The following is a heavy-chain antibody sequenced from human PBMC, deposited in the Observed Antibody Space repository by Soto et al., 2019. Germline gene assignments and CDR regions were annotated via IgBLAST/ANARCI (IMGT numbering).Heavy chain of an antibody. Sequence: QVQLVQSGAEVKKPGASVKVSCKASGYTYSNYALHWVRQAPGQRLEWMGWINADNGITIYSQKFQGRVTFTRDTYASTAYMDLSSLRSEDTAVYYCASPSYGSGNYYWGQGTLVTVSS. D-gene: IGHD3-10*01. CDR1: GYTYSNYA. J-gene: IGHJ4*02. CDR3: ASPSYGSGNYY. CDR2: INADNGIT. V-gene: IGHV1-3*01.